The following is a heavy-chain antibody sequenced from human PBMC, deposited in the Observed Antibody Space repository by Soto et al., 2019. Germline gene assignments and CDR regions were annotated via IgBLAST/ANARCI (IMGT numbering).Heavy chain of an antibody. Sequence: QVQLQESGPGLVKPSGTLSLTCAVSSGSISSSNWWSWVRQPPGKGREWIGEIYHSGSTNYNPSLKSRVTISVDKSKNQFSLKLSSVTAADTAVYYCARGLLWFGELRSYDYYMDVWGKGTTVTVSS. V-gene: IGHV4-4*02. CDR2: IYHSGST. D-gene: IGHD3-10*01. J-gene: IGHJ6*03. CDR1: SGSISSSNW. CDR3: ARGLLWFGELRSYDYYMDV.